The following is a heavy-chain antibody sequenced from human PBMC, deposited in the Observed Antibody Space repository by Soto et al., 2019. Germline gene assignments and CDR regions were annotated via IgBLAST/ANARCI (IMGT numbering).Heavy chain of an antibody. J-gene: IGHJ6*02. CDR1: GGSISSYY. CDR2: IYYSGST. D-gene: IGHD6-13*01. CDR3: AREGVSSSWYYYYGMDV. V-gene: IGHV4-59*01. Sequence: SETLSLTCTVSGGSISSYYWSWIRRPPGKGLEWIGYIYYSGSTNYNPSLKSRVTISVDTSKNQFSLKLSPVTAADTAVYYCAREGVSSSWYYYYGMDVWGQGTTVTVSS.